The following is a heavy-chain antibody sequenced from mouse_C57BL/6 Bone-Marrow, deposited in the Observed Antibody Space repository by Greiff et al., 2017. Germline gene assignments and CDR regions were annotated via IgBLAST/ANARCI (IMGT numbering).Heavy chain of an antibody. CDR2: ISSGGSYT. D-gene: IGHD1-1*01. Sequence: DVMLVESGGDLVKPGGSLKLSCAASGFTFSSYGMSWVRQTPDKRLEWVATISSGGSYTYYPDSVKGRFTISRDNAKNTLYLQMSSLKSEDTAMYYCARHNDGSILYFDYWGQGTTLTVSS. CDR1: GFTFSSYG. J-gene: IGHJ2*01. V-gene: IGHV5-6*02. CDR3: ARHNDGSILYFDY.